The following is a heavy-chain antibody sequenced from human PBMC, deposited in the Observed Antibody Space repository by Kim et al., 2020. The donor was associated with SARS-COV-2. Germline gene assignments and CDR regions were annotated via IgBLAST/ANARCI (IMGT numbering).Heavy chain of an antibody. V-gene: IGHV1-69*13. Sequence: SVKVSCKASGGTFSSYAISWVRQAPGQGLEWMGGIIPIFGTANYAQKFQGRVTITADESTSTAYMELSSLRSEDTAVYYCARDSERAHDYGDYLPDYWGQGTLVTVSS. CDR1: GGTFSSYA. J-gene: IGHJ4*02. CDR3: ARDSERAHDYGDYLPDY. D-gene: IGHD4-17*01. CDR2: IIPIFGTA.